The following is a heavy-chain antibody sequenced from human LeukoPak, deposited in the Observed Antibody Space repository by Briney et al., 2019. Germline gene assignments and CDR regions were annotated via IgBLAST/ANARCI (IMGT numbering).Heavy chain of an antibody. V-gene: IGHV1-69*04. CDR2: IILILGIA. D-gene: IGHD3-16*01. J-gene: IGHJ3*02. Sequence: GASVKVSCKASGGTFSSYAISWVRQAPGQGLEWMGRIILILGIANYAQKFQGRVTITADKSTSTAYMELSSLRSEDTAVYYCARVTGAFDIWGQGTMVTVSS. CDR3: ARVTGAFDI. CDR1: GGTFSSYA.